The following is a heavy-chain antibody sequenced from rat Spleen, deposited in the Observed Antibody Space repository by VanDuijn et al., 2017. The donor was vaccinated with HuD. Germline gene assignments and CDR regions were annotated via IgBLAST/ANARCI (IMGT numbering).Heavy chain of an antibody. CDR2: ISYDGSST. CDR1: GFTFSNYG. J-gene: IGHJ1*01. Sequence: EVQLVESGGGLVQPGRSLKLSCAASGFTFSNYGMAWVRQTPTKGLEWVAFISYDGSSTYYRDSVKGRFTISRDNAKSTLYLQMDSLRSEDTATYYCARYYYGYWYFDFWGPGTMVTVSS. D-gene: IGHD1-1*01. CDR3: ARYYYGYWYFDF. V-gene: IGHV5-29*01.